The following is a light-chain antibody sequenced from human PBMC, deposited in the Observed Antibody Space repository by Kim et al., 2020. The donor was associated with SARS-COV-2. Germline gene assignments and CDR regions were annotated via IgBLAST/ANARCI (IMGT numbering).Light chain of an antibody. CDR3: QQYNSYSPEGT. V-gene: IGKV1-5*03. CDR1: QSISSW. J-gene: IGKJ1*01. CDR2: KAS. Sequence: VGDRVTIPCRASQSISSWLAWYQQKPGKAPKLLIYKASSLESGVPSRFSGSGSGTEFTLTISSLQPDDFATYYCQQYNSYSPEGTFGQGTKVDIK.